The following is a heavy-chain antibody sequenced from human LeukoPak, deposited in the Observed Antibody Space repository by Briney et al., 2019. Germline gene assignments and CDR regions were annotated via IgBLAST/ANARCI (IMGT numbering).Heavy chain of an antibody. CDR3: ARARGDSSGYYFFDY. V-gene: IGHV3-30*04. D-gene: IGHD3-22*01. Sequence: GGSLRLSCAASGFTFSSYAMHWVRQAPGKGLEWVAVISYDGSNKYYADSVKGRFTISRDNSKNTLYLQMNSLRAEDTAVYYCARARGDSSGYYFFDYWGQGTLVTVSS. CDR2: ISYDGSNK. CDR1: GFTFSSYA. J-gene: IGHJ4*02.